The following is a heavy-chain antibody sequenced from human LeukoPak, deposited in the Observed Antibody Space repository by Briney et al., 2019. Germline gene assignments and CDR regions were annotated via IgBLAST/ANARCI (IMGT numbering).Heavy chain of an antibody. CDR1: GFTFSTYT. D-gene: IGHD5-12*01. CDR3: ARDLGVATNH. CDR2: ISGSGAST. J-gene: IGHJ4*02. V-gene: IGHV3-23*01. Sequence: GGSLRLSCAASGFTFSTYTMSWVRQAPGKGLQWVSAISGSGASTYFADSVKGRFTISRDNSKNTLYLQMNSLRAEDTAVYYCARDLGVATNHWGQGTLVTVSS.